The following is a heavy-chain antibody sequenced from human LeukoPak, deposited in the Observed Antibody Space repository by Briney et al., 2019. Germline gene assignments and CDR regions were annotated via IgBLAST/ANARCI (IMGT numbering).Heavy chain of an antibody. CDR1: GGSISSSSYY. CDR2: IYYGGST. CDR3: HYYCTNGVCSPFDY. Sequence: SETLSLTCTVSGGSISSSSYYWGWIRQPPGKGLEWIGSIYYGGSTYYNPSLKSRVTISVDTSKNQFSLKLSSVTAADTAVYYCHYYCTNGVCSPFDYWGQGTLVTVSS. J-gene: IGHJ4*02. D-gene: IGHD2-8*01. V-gene: IGHV4-39*01.